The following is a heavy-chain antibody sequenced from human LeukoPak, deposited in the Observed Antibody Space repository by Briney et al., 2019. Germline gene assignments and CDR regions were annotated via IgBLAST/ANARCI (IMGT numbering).Heavy chain of an antibody. D-gene: IGHD3-3*01. Sequence: SETLSLTCTVSGGSISSYYWSWIRQPPGKGLEWIGYIYTSGSTNYNPSLKSRVTISVDTSKNQFSLKLSSVTAADTAVYYCARDPTYYDFWSGYFDYWGQGTLVTVSS. V-gene: IGHV4-4*08. CDR3: ARDPTYYDFWSGYFDY. CDR1: GGSISSYY. J-gene: IGHJ4*02. CDR2: IYTSGST.